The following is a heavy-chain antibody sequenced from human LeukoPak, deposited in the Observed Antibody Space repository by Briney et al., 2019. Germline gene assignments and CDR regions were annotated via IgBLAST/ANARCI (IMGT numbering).Heavy chain of an antibody. CDR3: ARVRGKREYFDY. J-gene: IGHJ4*02. CDR2: ISSSSSYI. D-gene: IGHD1-26*01. Sequence: GGSLRLSCAASGFTFSSYSMNWVRQAPGKGLEWVSSISSSSSYIYYADSVKGRFTISRDNAKNSLYLQMNSLRAEDTAVYYCARVRGKREYFDYWGQGTLVTVSS. CDR1: GFTFSSYS. V-gene: IGHV3-21*01.